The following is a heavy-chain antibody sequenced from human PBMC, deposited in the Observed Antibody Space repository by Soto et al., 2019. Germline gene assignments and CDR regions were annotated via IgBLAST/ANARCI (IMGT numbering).Heavy chain of an antibody. CDR3: ARDLAKGGGSAGFDY. CDR2: INPSSGGT. J-gene: IGHJ4*02. CDR1: GYTFTGYY. Sequence: GASVKVSCKASGYTFTGYYIHWVRQAPGQGLEWMGWINPSSGGTKYPQKFQGRVTMTRDTSIRTVYMSLTGLKSGDTAVYFCARDLAKGGGSAGFDYWGQGTLVTVSS. V-gene: IGHV1-2*02. D-gene: IGHD2-15*01.